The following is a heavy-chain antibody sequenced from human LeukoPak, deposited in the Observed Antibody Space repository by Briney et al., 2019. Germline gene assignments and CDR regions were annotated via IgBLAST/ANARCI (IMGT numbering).Heavy chain of an antibody. D-gene: IGHD5-18*01. Sequence: SQTLSLTCTVSGGSISSGDYYWSWIRQPPGMGLEWLGYIYYSGSTYYNPSLKSRVTISVDTSKNQFSLKLSSVTAADTAVYYCAREVRGYSYGYFDYWGQGTLVTVSS. J-gene: IGHJ4*02. CDR1: GGSISSGDYY. CDR2: IYYSGST. CDR3: AREVRGYSYGYFDY. V-gene: IGHV4-30-4*01.